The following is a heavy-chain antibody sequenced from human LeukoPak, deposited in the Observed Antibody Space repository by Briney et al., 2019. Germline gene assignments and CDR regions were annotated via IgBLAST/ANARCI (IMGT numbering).Heavy chain of an antibody. Sequence: SETLSLTCTVSGGSISSSYWSWIRQPPGKGLEWIGYIYYSGSTNYNPSLKSRVTISVDTSKNQFSLKLSSVTAADTAVYYCARGTDCSGGSCYYYYYYYMDVWGKGTTVTVSS. CDR1: GGSISSSY. V-gene: IGHV4-59*01. CDR2: IYYSGST. D-gene: IGHD2-15*01. J-gene: IGHJ6*03. CDR3: ARGTDCSGGSCYYYYYYYMDV.